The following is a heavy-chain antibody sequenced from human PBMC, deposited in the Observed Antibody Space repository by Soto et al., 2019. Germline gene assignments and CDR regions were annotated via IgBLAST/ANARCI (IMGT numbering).Heavy chain of an antibody. D-gene: IGHD1-26*01. V-gene: IGHV4-4*02. CDR1: GGSISSSNW. Sequence: ASETLSLTCAVSGGSISSSNWWSWVRQPPGKGLEWIGEIYHSGSANYNPSLKSRVTISVDKSKNQFSLKLSSVTAADTAVYYCASTRSGGSSGYYYYYNGMDVWGQGTTVP. CDR3: ASTRSGGSSGYYYYYNGMDV. J-gene: IGHJ6*02. CDR2: IYHSGSA.